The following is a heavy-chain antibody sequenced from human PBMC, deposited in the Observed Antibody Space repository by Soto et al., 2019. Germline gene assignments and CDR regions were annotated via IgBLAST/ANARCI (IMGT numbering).Heavy chain of an antibody. Sequence: SVKVSCKASGGTFSSYSISWVRQAPGQGLEWMGGIIPIFGTANYAQKFQGRVTITADESTSTAYMELSSLRSEDTAVYYCARAITMIVGNWFDPWGQGTLVTVSS. J-gene: IGHJ5*02. CDR2: IIPIFGTA. V-gene: IGHV1-69*13. D-gene: IGHD3-22*01. CDR1: GGTFSSYS. CDR3: ARAITMIVGNWFDP.